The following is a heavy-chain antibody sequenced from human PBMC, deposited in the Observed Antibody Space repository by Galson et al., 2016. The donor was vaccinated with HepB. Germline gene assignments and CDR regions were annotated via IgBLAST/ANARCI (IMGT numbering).Heavy chain of an antibody. CDR2: IYYSGST. D-gene: IGHD3-3*01. CDR1: GGSISSSSYY. Sequence: SETLSLTCTVSGGSISSSSYYWGWIRQPPGKGLEWIVNIYYSGSTYFNPSLKSRLTISVDTSKNQFSLRLSSVTAADTAVYYCARVCDFWSGYRLDPWGQGTLVTVSS. J-gene: IGHJ5*02. V-gene: IGHV4-39*07. CDR3: ARVCDFWSGYRLDP.